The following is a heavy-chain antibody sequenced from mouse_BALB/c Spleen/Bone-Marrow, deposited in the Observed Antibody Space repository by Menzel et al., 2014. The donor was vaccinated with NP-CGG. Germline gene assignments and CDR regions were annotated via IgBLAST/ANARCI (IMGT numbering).Heavy chain of an antibody. D-gene: IGHD2-4*01. CDR3: ARDDYAY. V-gene: IGHV1-7*01. J-gene: IGHJ3*01. CDR2: IYPSTGYT. Sequence: VKLVESGAELAKPGASVKMSCKASGYTFTNYWMHWVKQRPGQGLEWIGYIYPSTGYTEHNQKFKDKAIMTADKSSSTAYMQLSSLTSEDSAVYYCARDDYAYWGQGTLVTVSA. CDR1: GYTFTNYW.